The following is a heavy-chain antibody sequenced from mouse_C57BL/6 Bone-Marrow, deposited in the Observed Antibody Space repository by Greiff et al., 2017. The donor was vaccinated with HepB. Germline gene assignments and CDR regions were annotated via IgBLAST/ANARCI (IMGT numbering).Heavy chain of an antibody. D-gene: IGHD2-3*01. Sequence: EVKLVESGEGLVKPGGSLKLSCAASGFTFSSYAMSWVRQTPEKRLEWVAYISSGGDYIYYADTVKGRFTISRDNTRNTLYLQMSSLKSEDTAMYYYTRDNDGYGGTWFAYWGQGTLVTVSA. V-gene: IGHV5-9-1*02. J-gene: IGHJ3*01. CDR1: GFTFSSYA. CDR2: ISSGGDYI. CDR3: TRDNDGYGGTWFAY.